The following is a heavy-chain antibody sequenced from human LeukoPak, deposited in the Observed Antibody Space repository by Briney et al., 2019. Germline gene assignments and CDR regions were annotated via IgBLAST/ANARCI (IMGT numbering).Heavy chain of an antibody. CDR2: INHSGST. J-gene: IGHJ4*02. CDR3: ARVSGSGSYSDYFDY. D-gene: IGHD3-10*01. Sequence: SETLSLTCTVSGGSIRSSSYYWSWIRQPPGKGLEWIGEINHSGSTNYNPSLKSRVTISVDTSKNQFSLKLSSVTAADTAVYYCARVSGSGSYSDYFDYWGQGTLVTVSS. V-gene: IGHV4-39*07. CDR1: GGSIRSSSYY.